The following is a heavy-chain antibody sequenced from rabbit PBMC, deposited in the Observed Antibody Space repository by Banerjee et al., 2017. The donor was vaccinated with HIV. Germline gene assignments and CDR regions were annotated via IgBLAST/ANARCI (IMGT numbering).Heavy chain of an antibody. CDR3: VRETETYAGYAGYTYYFDL. CDR2: IYAGSSANT. V-gene: IGHV1S40*01. Sequence: QSLEESGGDLVKPGASLTLTCTASGFSFSNTNYMCWVRQAPGKGLEWIACIYAGSSANTYYASWAKGRFTISKTSSTTVTLQMTSLTAADTATYFCVRETETYAGYAGYTYYFDLWGPGTLVTVS. J-gene: IGHJ4*01. D-gene: IGHD7-1*01. CDR1: GFSFSNTNY.